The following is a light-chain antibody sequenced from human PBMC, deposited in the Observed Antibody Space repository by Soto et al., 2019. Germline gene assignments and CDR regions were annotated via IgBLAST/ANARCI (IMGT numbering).Light chain of an antibody. V-gene: IGKV3-20*01. CDR3: QQYGSSPGT. CDR1: QSVDTF. Sequence: EIVLTQSPATLSLSPGERATLSCRASQSVDTFLAWYQQKPGRTPRLLIYDTSNRATGIPPRFSGSGSGTDFTLTISRLEPEDFAVYSCQQYGSSPGTFGQGTKLEI. CDR2: DTS. J-gene: IGKJ2*01.